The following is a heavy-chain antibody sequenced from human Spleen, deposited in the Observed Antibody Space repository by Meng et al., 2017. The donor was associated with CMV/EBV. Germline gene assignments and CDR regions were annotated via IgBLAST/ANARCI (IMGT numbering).Heavy chain of an antibody. J-gene: IGHJ6*02. CDR1: GFTFSSYA. D-gene: IGHD4-11*01. CDR2: IYSGGSST. Sequence: GESLKISCAASGFTFSSYAMSWVRQAPGKGLEWVSVIYSGGSSTYYADSVKGRFTISRDYATNSLFLQMNTLRAEDTAVYYCARSYSNYYYGIDVWGQGTTVTVSS. CDR3: ARSYSNYYYGIDV. V-gene: IGHV3-23*03.